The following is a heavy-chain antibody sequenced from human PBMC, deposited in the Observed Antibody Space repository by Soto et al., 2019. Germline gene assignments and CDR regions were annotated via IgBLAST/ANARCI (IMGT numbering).Heavy chain of an antibody. CDR3: ARGDSSSWYGYYGMDV. CDR1: GDSVSSNSAA. V-gene: IGHV6-1*01. Sequence: PSQTLSLTCAISGDSVSSNSAAWNWIRQSPSGGLEWLGRTYYRSKWYNDYAVSVKSRITINPDTSKNQFSLQLNSVTPEDTAVYYCARGDSSSWYGYYGMDVWGQGTTVTVSS. J-gene: IGHJ6*02. CDR2: TYYRSKWYN. D-gene: IGHD6-13*01.